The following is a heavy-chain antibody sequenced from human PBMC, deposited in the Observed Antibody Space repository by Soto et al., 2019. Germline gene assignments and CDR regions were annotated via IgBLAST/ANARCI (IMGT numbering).Heavy chain of an antibody. Sequence: SQTLSLTCAISGDRVSSNSAAWNWIRQSPSKGLEWLGRTYYRSEWYNDYAVSVKSRITINPDTSKNQFSLQLNSVTPEDTAVYYCARAGDYNFWSGYRGQYNYYGMDVWGQGTRSPST. D-gene: IGHD3-3*01. J-gene: IGHJ6*02. CDR1: GDRVSSNSAA. CDR2: TYYRSEWYN. CDR3: ARAGDYNFWSGYRGQYNYYGMDV. V-gene: IGHV6-1*01.